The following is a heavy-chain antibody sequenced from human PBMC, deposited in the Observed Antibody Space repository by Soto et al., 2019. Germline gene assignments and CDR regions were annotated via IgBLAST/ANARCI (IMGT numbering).Heavy chain of an antibody. D-gene: IGHD2-15*01. J-gene: IGHJ3*02. CDR2: IYPGNSNT. CDR3: ASDSHCDGGNCHMGGFDM. CDR1: GYVFSIHF. Sequence: GESLNISCKFSGYVFSIHFVSLLRQMPGKVLEWVGIIYPGNSNTMYSPSFQGQVTISADTALSTTYLQWDTLKPSDTAIYFCASDSHCDGGNCHMGGFDMCGKGQMVTVS. V-gene: IGHV5-51*01.